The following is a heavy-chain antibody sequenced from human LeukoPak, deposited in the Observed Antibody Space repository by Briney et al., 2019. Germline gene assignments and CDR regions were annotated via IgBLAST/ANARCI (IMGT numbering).Heavy chain of an antibody. CDR3: AREGTTYYYDTSGYRPPSGS. D-gene: IGHD3-22*01. J-gene: IGHJ5*02. V-gene: IGHV4-4*02. CDR2: IYHSGSS. Sequence: PSETLSLTCAVSGGSISSSNWWSWVRQPPGKGLEWIGEIYHSGSSNYNPSLKSRVTISVDKSKNQFSLKLSSVTAADTAVYYCAREGTTYYYDTSGYRPPSGSWGQGTLVTVSS. CDR1: GGSISSSNW.